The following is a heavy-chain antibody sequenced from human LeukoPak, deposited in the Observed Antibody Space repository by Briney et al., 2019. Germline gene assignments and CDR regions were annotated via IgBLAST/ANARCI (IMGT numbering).Heavy chain of an antibody. Sequence: SETLSLTCTVSGGSISSGSYYWSWIRQPAGKGLEWIGRIYTSGSTNYNPSLKSRVTISVDTSKNQFSLKLSSVTAADTAVYYCARVGYCSSTSCYTLGAFDTWGQGTMVTVSS. CDR3: ARVGYCSSTSCYTLGAFDT. CDR2: IYTSGST. J-gene: IGHJ3*02. D-gene: IGHD2-2*02. V-gene: IGHV4-61*02. CDR1: GGSISSGSYY.